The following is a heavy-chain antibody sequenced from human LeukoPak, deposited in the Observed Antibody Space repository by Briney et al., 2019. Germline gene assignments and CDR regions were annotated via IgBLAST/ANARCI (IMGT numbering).Heavy chain of an antibody. Sequence: ASVKVSCKASGYTFTSYGISWVRQAPGQGLEWMGWISAYNGNTNYAQKLQGRVTMTTDTSTSTAYMELRSLRSDDTAVYYCARKDVLRFLEYLGDAFDIWGQGTMVTVSS. D-gene: IGHD3-3*01. V-gene: IGHV1-18*01. CDR3: ARKDVLRFLEYLGDAFDI. J-gene: IGHJ3*02. CDR2: ISAYNGNT. CDR1: GYTFTSYG.